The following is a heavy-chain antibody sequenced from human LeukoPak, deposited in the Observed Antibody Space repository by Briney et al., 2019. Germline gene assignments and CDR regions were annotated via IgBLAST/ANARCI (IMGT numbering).Heavy chain of an antibody. CDR3: ARDRGGVTVFDY. CDR1: GGSISSYY. CDR2: IYYSGST. Sequence: PSETLSLTCTVSGGSISSYYWSWIRQPPGKGLEWIGYIYYSGSTNYNPSLKSRVTISVDTSKNQFSLKLSSVTAADTAVYYCARDRGGVTVFDYWGQGTLVTVSS. V-gene: IGHV4-59*12. J-gene: IGHJ4*02. D-gene: IGHD1-14*01.